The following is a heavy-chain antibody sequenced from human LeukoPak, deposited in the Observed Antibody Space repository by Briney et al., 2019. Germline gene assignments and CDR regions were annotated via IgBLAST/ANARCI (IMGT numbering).Heavy chain of an antibody. CDR1: GFTFSSYA. J-gene: IGHJ4*02. CDR2: ISYDGSNK. V-gene: IGHV3-30*04. D-gene: IGHD4-17*01. Sequence: GRSLRLSCAASGFTFSSYAMHWVRQAPGKGLEWVAVISYDGSNKYYADSVKGRFTISRDNSKNTLYLQMNSLRAEDTAVYYCAKDPLYGDYVGHCFDYWGQGTLVTVSS. CDR3: AKDPLYGDYVGHCFDY.